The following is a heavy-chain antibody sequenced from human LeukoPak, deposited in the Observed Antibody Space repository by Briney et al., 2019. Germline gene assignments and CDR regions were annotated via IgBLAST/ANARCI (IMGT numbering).Heavy chain of an antibody. Sequence: SQTLSPTRTFPGGSLSSGGYYWGSIRPHPREGLGGVGYIYYSGSTYYNPSLKSRVTISVDTSKNQFSLKLSSVTAADTAVYYCARAGDSSGYYFDYWGQGTLVTVSS. J-gene: IGHJ4*02. CDR1: GGSLSSGGYY. D-gene: IGHD3-22*01. CDR2: IYYSGST. CDR3: ARAGDSSGYYFDY. V-gene: IGHV4-31*03.